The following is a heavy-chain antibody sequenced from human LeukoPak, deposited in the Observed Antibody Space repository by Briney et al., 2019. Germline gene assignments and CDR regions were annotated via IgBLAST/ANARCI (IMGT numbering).Heavy chain of an antibody. J-gene: IGHJ4*02. D-gene: IGHD4-11*01. CDR1: GYTFTIYD. CDR3: ARGVGVAVTTANDY. V-gene: IGHV1-8*01. Sequence: ASVTVSFKASGYTFTIYDINWVRQATGQGVEWMGWMNPNSGNTGYAQKFQGRVTMTRNTSISTAYMELSSLRSEDTAVYYCARGVGVAVTTANDYWGQGTLVTVSS. CDR2: MNPNSGNT.